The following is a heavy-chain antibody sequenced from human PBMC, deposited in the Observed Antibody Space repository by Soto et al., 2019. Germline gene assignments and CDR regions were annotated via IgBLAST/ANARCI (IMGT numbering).Heavy chain of an antibody. J-gene: IGHJ5*02. V-gene: IGHV2-5*02. Sequence: QITLKESGPTLVKPTQTLTLTCTFSGFSLTTSGVGVGWIRQPPGKALEWLALIYWDDNERYSPSLKSRLTNTKNTSKNRVLLTMTNMDPIDTATYYCVHIPAYSGSGRRLDPWGQGLLVTVSS. CDR3: VHIPAYSGSGRRLDP. CDR2: IYWDDNE. CDR1: GFSLTTSGVG. D-gene: IGHD3-10*01.